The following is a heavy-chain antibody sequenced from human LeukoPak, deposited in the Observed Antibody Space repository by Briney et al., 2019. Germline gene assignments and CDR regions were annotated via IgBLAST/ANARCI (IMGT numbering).Heavy chain of an antibody. CDR2: ISYDGSNK. V-gene: IGHV3-30-3*01. CDR1: GFTFSNYA. J-gene: IGHJ3*02. CDR3: ARCSTTSCYTQGPLDI. D-gene: IGHD2-2*02. Sequence: GGSLRLSCAASGFTFSNYAMPWVRQAPGKGLEWVAVISYDGSNKYHADSVKGRLTISRDNSKNTLYLQMNSLRAEDTAVYYCARCSTTSCYTQGPLDIWGQGTMVTVSS.